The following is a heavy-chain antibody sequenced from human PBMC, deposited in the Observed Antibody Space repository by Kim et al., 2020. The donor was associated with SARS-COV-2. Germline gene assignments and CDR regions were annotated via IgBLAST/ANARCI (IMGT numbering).Heavy chain of an antibody. J-gene: IGHJ4*02. Sequence: YADSVKGRFTISRDNAKNTVFLQMNSLRAEDTAMYYCAKFVSSGSPPFDFWGQGTLVTVSS. V-gene: IGHV3-74*01. D-gene: IGHD3-10*01. CDR3: AKFVSSGSPPFDF.